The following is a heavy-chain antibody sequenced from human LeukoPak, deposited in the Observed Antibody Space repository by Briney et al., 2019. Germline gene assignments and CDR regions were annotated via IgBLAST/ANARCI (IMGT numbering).Heavy chain of an antibody. J-gene: IGHJ3*02. CDR2: ISTNGST. CDR1: GGSISSYD. V-gene: IGHV4-4*07. D-gene: IGHD3-22*01. CDR3: ARVSHYYDSSGYYYVRAFDI. Sequence: SETLSLTCTVSGGSISSYDWSWIRQPAGKGLEWIGRISTNGSTNYNPSLKSRVTMSVDTSNNQFSLKLSSVTAADTAVYYCARVSHYYDSSGYYYVRAFDIWGQGTMVTVSS.